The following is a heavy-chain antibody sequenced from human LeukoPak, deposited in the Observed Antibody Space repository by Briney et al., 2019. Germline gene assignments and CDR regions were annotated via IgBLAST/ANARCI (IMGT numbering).Heavy chain of an antibody. CDR3: AREDNGASDAFDM. CDR1: GFTFSSYE. J-gene: IGHJ3*02. D-gene: IGHD4-17*01. V-gene: IGHV3-48*03. CDR2: ISSSGRTI. Sequence: GGSLRLSCAASGFTFSSYEMNWVRQAPGKGLEWVSYISSSGRTIYYADSVKGRLTISRDNAKNSLYLQMNSLRAEDTAVYYCAREDNGASDAFDMWGQGTMVTVSS.